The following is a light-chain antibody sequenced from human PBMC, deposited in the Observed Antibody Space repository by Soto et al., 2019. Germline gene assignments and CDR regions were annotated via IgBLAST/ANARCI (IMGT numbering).Light chain of an antibody. CDR1: QSVNNN. CDR2: GAS. CDR3: QQYFTSPKT. V-gene: IGKV3-20*01. J-gene: IGKJ1*01. Sequence: EIVLTQSPGTLSLSPGETVTLSCRTSQSVNNNVAWYQQKPGQAPRLLIYGASTRATDIPQRISGSGSGTDFTLTITRLEPEDFAVYLCQQYFTSPKTFGQGTKWIS.